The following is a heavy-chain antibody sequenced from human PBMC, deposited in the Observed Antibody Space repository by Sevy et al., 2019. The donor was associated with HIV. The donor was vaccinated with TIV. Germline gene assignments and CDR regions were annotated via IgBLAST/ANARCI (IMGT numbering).Heavy chain of an antibody. J-gene: IGHJ4*02. CDR3: AGENAWGRGYS. CDR2: IYYNGHI. D-gene: IGHD1-26*01. Sequence: SETLSLTCTVSGGSITSLYGNWIRQPPGKGLEWIANIYYNGHINYNPSLKSRVTLSLDTSKNQFSLRLSSVTAADTAMYYCAGENAWGRGYSWGQGTLVTVS. V-gene: IGHV4-59*08. CDR1: GGSITSLY.